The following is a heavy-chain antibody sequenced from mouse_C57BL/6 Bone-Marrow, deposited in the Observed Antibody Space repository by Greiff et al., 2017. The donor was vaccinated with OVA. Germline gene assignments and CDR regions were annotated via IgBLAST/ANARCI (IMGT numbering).Heavy chain of an antibody. V-gene: IGHV10-1*01. CDR1: GFSFNTYA. CDR2: IRSKSNNYAT. CDR3: VRQRGYFDV. J-gene: IGHJ1*03. Sequence: EVQLVESGGGLVQPQGSLKLSCAASGFSFNTYAMNWVRQAPGKGLEWVARIRSKSNNYATYYADSVKDRFTISRDDTESMLYLQMNNLKTEDTAMYYCVRQRGYFDVWGTGTTVTVSS.